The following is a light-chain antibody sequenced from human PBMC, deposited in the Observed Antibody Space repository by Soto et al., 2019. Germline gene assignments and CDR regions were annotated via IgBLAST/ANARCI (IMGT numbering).Light chain of an antibody. CDR1: SPNIGSNI. CDR2: SND. CDR3: AAWDDSLNGVV. J-gene: IGLJ2*01. Sequence: QLVLTQPPSASGTPGQRVTISCSGSSPNIGSNIVNWYQQLPGTAPKLLIYSNDQRPSGVPDRFSASKSGTSASLAISGLQSEDEADYYCAAWDDSLNGVVFGGGTKLTVL. V-gene: IGLV1-44*01.